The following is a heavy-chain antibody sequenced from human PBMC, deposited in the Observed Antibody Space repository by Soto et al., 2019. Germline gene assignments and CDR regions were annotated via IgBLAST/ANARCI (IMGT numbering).Heavy chain of an antibody. CDR1: GFTVSSNY. V-gene: IGHV3-53*01. J-gene: IGHJ6*02. Sequence: PGGSLRLSCAASGFTVSSNYMSWVRQAPGKGLEWVSVIYSGGSTYYADSVKGRFTISRDNSKNTLYLQMNSLRAEDTAVYYCARERYSHDPPADYGMDVWGQGTTVTVSS. CDR3: ARERYSHDPPADYGMDV. D-gene: IGHD5-18*01. CDR2: IYSGGST.